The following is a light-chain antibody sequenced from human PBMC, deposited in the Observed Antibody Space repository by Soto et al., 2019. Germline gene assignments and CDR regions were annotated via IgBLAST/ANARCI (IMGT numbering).Light chain of an antibody. V-gene: IGKV1-5*03. CDR2: KAS. CDR1: QSISSW. J-gene: IGKJ1*01. Sequence: DIQMTQSPSTLSASVGDRVTITCRASQSISSWLSWYQQKPGKAPKLLIYKASSLENGVPTRFIGSRAATEFNLPISSLQPHDFATYYCQQYNSYAAWTFGQGTKVEIK. CDR3: QQYNSYAAWT.